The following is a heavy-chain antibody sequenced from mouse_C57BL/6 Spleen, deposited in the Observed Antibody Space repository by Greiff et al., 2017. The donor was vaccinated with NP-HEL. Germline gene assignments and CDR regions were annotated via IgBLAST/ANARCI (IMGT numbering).Heavy chain of an antibody. J-gene: IGHJ2*01. CDR3: ASYDYDSLDY. CDR1: GFTFSDYG. D-gene: IGHD2-4*01. V-gene: IGHV5-17*01. Sequence: EVKLVESGGGLVKPGGSLKLSCAASGFTFSDYGMHWVRQAPEKGLEWVAYISSGSSTIYYADTVKGRFTISRDNAKNTLFLQMTSLRSEDTAMYYCASYDYDSLDYWGQGTTLTVSS. CDR2: ISSGSSTI.